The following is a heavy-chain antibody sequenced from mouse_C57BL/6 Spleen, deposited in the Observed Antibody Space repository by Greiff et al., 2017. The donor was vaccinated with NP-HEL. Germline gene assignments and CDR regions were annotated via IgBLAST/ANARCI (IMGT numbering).Heavy chain of an antibody. CDR2: IDPSDSYT. D-gene: IGHD2-13*01. Sequence: QVQLKQPGAELVMPGASVKLSCKASGYTFTSYWMHWVKQRPGQGLEWIGEIDPSDSYTNYNQKFKGKSTLTVDKSSSTAYMQLSSLTSEDSAVYYCARYGGYGRFAYWGQGTLVTVSA. CDR1: GYTFTSYW. J-gene: IGHJ3*01. V-gene: IGHV1-69*01. CDR3: ARYGGYGRFAY.